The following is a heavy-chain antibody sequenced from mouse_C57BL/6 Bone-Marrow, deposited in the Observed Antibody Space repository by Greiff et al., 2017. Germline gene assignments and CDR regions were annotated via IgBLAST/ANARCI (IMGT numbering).Heavy chain of an antibody. CDR1: GFTFSSYG. CDR3: ERWGLLYYFAY. V-gene: IGHV5-6*01. CDR2: ISSGGSYT. J-gene: IGHJ2*01. Sequence: EVQLQESGGDLVKPGGSLKLSCAASGFTFSSYGMSWVRQTPDKRLEWVATISSGGSYTYYPDSVKGRFTISRDNAKNTLYLQMSSLKSEDTAMYYCERWGLLYYFAYWGQGTTLTVSS. D-gene: IGHD2-3*01.